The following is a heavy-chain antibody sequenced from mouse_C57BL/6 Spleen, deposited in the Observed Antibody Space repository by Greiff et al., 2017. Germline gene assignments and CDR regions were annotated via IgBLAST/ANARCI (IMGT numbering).Heavy chain of an antibody. CDR1: GYTFTSYW. CDR2: IDPSDSYT. CDR3: ARRDYYGSSYTPFDY. V-gene: IGHV1-69*01. J-gene: IGHJ2*01. Sequence: QQSCKASGYTFTSYWMHWVKQRPGQGLEWIGEIDPSDSYTNYNQKFKGKSTLTVDKSSSTAYMQLSSLTSEDSAVYYCARRDYYGSSYTPFDYWGQGTTLTVSS. D-gene: IGHD1-1*01.